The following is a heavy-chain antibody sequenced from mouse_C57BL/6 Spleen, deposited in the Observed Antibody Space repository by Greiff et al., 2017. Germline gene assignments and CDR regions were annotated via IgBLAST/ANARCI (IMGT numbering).Heavy chain of an antibody. Sequence: EVKLMESGGGLVKPGGSLKLSCAASGFTFSDYGMHWVRQAPEKGLEWVAYISSGSSTIYYADTVKGRFTISRDNAKNTLFLQMTSLRSEDTAMYYCARGVYDYGGDSYAMDYWGQGTSVTVSS. D-gene: IGHD2-4*01. CDR3: ARGVYDYGGDSYAMDY. V-gene: IGHV5-17*01. CDR2: ISSGSSTI. J-gene: IGHJ4*01. CDR1: GFTFSDYG.